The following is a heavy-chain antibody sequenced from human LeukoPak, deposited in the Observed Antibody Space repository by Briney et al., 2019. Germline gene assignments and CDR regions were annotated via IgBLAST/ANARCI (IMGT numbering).Heavy chain of an antibody. CDR3: ARWLQNSGVFDI. CDR2: IYYSGST. J-gene: IGHJ3*02. Sequence: SETLSLTCTVSGGSISSSSNYWGWIRQPPGKGLEWIVSIYYSGSTYYNPSLERRVTISIDTSKNQFSLKLSSVIAADTAVYSCARWLQNSGVFDIWGQGTMVTVSS. D-gene: IGHD5-24*01. V-gene: IGHV4-39*01. CDR1: GGSISSSSNY.